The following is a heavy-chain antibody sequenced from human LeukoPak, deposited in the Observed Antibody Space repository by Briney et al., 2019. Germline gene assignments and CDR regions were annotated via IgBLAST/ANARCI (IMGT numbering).Heavy chain of an antibody. V-gene: IGHV1-69*13. CDR2: IIPIFGTG. D-gene: IGHD2-2*01. CDR3: ARGGGGYCSSTSCSSFDP. CDR1: GGTFSSYA. J-gene: IGHJ5*02. Sequence: SVKVSCKASGGTFSSYAISWMRQAPGQGLEWMGGIIPIFGTGNYAQKFQGRVTITADESTSTAYMELSSLRSEDTAVYYCARGGGGYCSSTSCSSFDPWGQGTLVTVSS.